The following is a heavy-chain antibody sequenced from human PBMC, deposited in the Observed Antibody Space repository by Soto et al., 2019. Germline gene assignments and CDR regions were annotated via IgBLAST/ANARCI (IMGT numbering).Heavy chain of an antibody. CDR3: ARDMDEHWFDP. J-gene: IGHJ5*02. V-gene: IGHV1-18*01. Sequence: GASVKVSCKASGYIFSANYIHWVRQAPGQGLEWMGWISAYNGNTNYAQKLQGRVTMTTDTSTSTAYMELRSLRSDDTAVYYCARDMDEHWFDPWGQGTLVTVSS. CDR2: ISAYNGNT. CDR1: GYIFSANY. D-gene: IGHD2-2*03.